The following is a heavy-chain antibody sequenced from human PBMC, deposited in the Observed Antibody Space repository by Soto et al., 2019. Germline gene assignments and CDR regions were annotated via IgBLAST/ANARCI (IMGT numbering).Heavy chain of an antibody. Sequence: QVQLVESGGGVVQPGRSLRLSCAASGFTFSSYAMHWVRQAPGKGLEWVAVILYDGSNQYYADSVKGRFTISRDNSKNTLYLQMNSLRAEDTAVYYCARDWSRWDYWGQGTLVTVSS. CDR2: ILYDGSNQ. D-gene: IGHD2-15*01. J-gene: IGHJ4*02. V-gene: IGHV3-30-3*01. CDR1: GFTFSSYA. CDR3: ARDWSRWDY.